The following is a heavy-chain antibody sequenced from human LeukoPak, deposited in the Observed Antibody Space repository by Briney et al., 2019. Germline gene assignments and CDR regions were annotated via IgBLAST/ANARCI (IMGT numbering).Heavy chain of an antibody. J-gene: IGHJ4*02. D-gene: IGHD6-19*01. Sequence: GGSLRLSCAASGFTFSSYEMDWVRQAPEKGLEWISYISSSGGYMYADSVKGRFTISRDNAKNSLCLQMNSLRAEDTGVYYCARHNGWYDYWGQGTLVTVSS. CDR2: ISSSGGYM. CDR3: ARHNGWYDY. V-gene: IGHV3-48*03. CDR1: GFTFSSYE.